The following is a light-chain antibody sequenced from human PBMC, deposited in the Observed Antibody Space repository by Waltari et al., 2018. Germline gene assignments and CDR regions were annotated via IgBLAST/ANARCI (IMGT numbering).Light chain of an antibody. V-gene: IGLV3-1*01. J-gene: IGLJ3*02. Sequence: LTQPASVSGSPGQSITISCPGTSSDVGGYNYVSWYQQKPGQSPVMVIYQDTQRPSGIPERFSGSNSGNTATLTISGTQMMDEADYYCQTWDGSTAVFGGGTKVTVL. CDR2: QDT. CDR1: VGGYNY. CDR3: QTWDGSTAV.